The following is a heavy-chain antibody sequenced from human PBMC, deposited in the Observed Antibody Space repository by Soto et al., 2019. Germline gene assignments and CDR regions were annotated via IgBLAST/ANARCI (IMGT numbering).Heavy chain of an antibody. CDR3: ARQERYCSGGSCPYYYYGMDV. CDR2: IYPGDSDT. J-gene: IGHJ6*02. CDR1: GYSFTSYW. D-gene: IGHD2-15*01. Sequence: GESLKISCKGSGYSFTSYWIGWVRQMPGKGLEWMGIIYPGDSDTRYSPSFQGQVTISADKSISTAYLQWSSLKASDTAMYYCARQERYCSGGSCPYYYYGMDVWGQGTTVTVSS. V-gene: IGHV5-51*01.